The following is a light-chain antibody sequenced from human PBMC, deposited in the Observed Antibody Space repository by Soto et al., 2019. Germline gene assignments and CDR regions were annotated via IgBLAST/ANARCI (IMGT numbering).Light chain of an antibody. Sequence: EVVLTQSPVTLSLSPGERATLSCRASQSFRGLLAWYQQKPGQAPRLLIYDAYNRATGIPPRFSGSGSGTDFTLTISRLEPEDFAVYYCQQRSNWPPIIFGQGTRLEIK. CDR2: DAY. CDR1: QSFRGL. V-gene: IGKV3-11*01. CDR3: QQRSNWPPII. J-gene: IGKJ5*01.